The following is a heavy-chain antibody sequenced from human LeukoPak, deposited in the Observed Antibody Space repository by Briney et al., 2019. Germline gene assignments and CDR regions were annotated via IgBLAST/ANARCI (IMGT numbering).Heavy chain of an antibody. CDR2: ISFSGSSI. CDR3: ARDRLAAADDAFDI. Sequence: PGGSLRLSCAASGFTFSSYEMNWVRQAPGKGLEWVSCISFSGSSIYYADSVKSRFTISRDNAKNSLYLQMNSLRAEDTAVYYCARDRLAAADDAFDIWGQGTMVTVSS. V-gene: IGHV3-48*03. D-gene: IGHD6-13*01. CDR1: GFTFSSYE. J-gene: IGHJ3*02.